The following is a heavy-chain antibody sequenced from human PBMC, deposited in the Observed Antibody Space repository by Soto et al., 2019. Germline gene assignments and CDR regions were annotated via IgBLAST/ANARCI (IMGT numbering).Heavy chain of an antibody. J-gene: IGHJ6*03. D-gene: IGHD6-19*01. V-gene: IGHV4-59*01. CDR1: GGSISSYY. Sequence: SETLSLTCTVSGGSISSYYLSWIRQPPGKGLEWIGYIYYSGSTNYNPSLKSRVTISVDTSENQFSLKLSSVTAADTAVYYCARDLAVAGTEYYYYMDVWGKGTTVTVSS. CDR3: ARDLAVAGTEYYYYMDV. CDR2: IYYSGST.